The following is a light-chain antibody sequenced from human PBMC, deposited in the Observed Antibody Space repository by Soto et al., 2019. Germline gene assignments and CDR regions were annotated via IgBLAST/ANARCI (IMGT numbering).Light chain of an antibody. V-gene: IGKV3-11*01. CDR2: DAS. CDR3: QQRSNWPT. J-gene: IGKJ1*01. Sequence: EIVLTQSPATLSLSPGERATLSCRASQSVSSYLAWYQQKPGQAPRLLIYDASNRATSIPARFSGSGSGTDFTPTISSLEPEDFAVYYYQQRSNWPTFGQGTKVEIK. CDR1: QSVSSY.